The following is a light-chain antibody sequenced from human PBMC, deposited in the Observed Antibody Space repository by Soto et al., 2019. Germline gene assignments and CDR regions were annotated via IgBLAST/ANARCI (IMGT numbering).Light chain of an antibody. CDR3: QQSRSWPPTIT. CDR2: DAS. Sequence: DILLTQSPATLSSSSGKRDTLSCRSSQSVSAYLAWYQQRPGQAPRLLIYDASYRATDIPPRFSGSGSGTDFTLTIRSLETEDFAVYYCQQSRSWPPTITFGQGTRVEIK. CDR1: QSVSAY. V-gene: IGKV3-11*01. J-gene: IGKJ5*01.